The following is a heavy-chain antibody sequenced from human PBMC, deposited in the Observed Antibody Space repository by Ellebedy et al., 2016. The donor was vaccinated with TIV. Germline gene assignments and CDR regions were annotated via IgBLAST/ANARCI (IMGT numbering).Heavy chain of an antibody. CDR2: ISSHSSDI. Sequence: GESLKISCAASGFTFSRYEMTWVRQGPGNGLEWVAYISSHSSDIYYADSVKGRFLVSRDNAKTSLYLQMNSLRDDDTAVYYCARGAHFYAMDVWGQGTTVTVSS. CDR3: ARGAHFYAMDV. V-gene: IGHV3-48*02. J-gene: IGHJ6*02. CDR1: GFTFSRYE. D-gene: IGHD3-3*02.